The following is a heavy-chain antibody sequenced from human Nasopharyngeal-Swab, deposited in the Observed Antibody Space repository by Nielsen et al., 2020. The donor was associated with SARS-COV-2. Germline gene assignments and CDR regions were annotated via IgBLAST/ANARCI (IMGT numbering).Heavy chain of an antibody. J-gene: IGHJ4*02. V-gene: IGHV3-21*01. Sequence: GESLKISCAASGFTFSTYSMHWVRQAPGKGLECVSAITSSGSYIYYADSVKGRFTISRDNAKNSLFLQMNSLRVEDTAVYYCAAGLDYWGQGILVTVSS. CDR1: GFTFSTYS. CDR3: AAGLDY. CDR2: ITSSGSYI.